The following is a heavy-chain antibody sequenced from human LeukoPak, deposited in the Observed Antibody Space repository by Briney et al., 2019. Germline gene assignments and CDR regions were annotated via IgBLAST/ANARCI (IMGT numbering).Heavy chain of an antibody. Sequence: PSETLSLTCTVSGGSISTYYWSWIRQPPGKGLEWIGYIYYSGSTNYNPSLKSRVTISVDTSKNQFSLKLSSVTAADTAVYYCARLRPDIVVVPPWAYMDVWGKGTTVTVSS. CDR3: ARLRPDIVVVPPWAYMDV. V-gene: IGHV4-59*01. D-gene: IGHD2-2*01. CDR1: GGSISTYY. J-gene: IGHJ6*03. CDR2: IYYSGST.